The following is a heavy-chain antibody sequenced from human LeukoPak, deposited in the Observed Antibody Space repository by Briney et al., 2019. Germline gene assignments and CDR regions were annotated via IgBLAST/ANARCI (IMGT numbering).Heavy chain of an antibody. J-gene: IGHJ4*02. CDR1: GFSLSSKY. Sequence: PGGSLRLSCAASGFSLSSKYMSSVRQAPGKGLEWVSVIYSGGSTYYADSVKGRFTISRDNSKNTLYLQMNSLRAEDTAVYYCARQNSGYDYLGLGAFYYWGQGTLVTVSS. CDR2: IYSGGST. CDR3: ARQNSGYDYLGLGAFYY. V-gene: IGHV3-53*01. D-gene: IGHD5-12*01.